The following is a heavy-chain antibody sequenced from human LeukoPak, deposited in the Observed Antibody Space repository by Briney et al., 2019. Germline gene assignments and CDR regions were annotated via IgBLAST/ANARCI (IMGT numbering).Heavy chain of an antibody. V-gene: IGHV4-34*01. CDR1: VESFSGYY. CDR2: INHSGST. CDR3: ARSDSSGYFDY. Sequence: PSETLSLTCAVYVESFSGYYWSWIRQPPWKGLEWIGEINHSGSTNYNPSLKSRVTISVDTSKNQFSLKLSSVTAADTAVYYCARSDSSGYFDYWGQGTLVTVSS. J-gene: IGHJ4*02. D-gene: IGHD3-22*01.